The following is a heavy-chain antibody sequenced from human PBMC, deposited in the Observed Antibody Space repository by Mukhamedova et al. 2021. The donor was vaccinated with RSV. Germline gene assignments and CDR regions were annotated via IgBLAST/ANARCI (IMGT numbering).Heavy chain of an antibody. CDR2: ISGSGGST. CDR3: ASQRTTVTPFDY. J-gene: IGHJ4*02. V-gene: IGHV3-23*01. Sequence: PGKGLVWVSAISGSGGSTYYADSVKGRFTISRDNSKNTLYLQMNSLRAEDTAVYYCASQRTTVTPFDYWGQGTLVTVSS. D-gene: IGHD4-17*01.